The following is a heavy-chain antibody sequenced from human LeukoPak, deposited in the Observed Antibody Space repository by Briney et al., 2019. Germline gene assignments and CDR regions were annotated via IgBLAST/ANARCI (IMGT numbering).Heavy chain of an antibody. CDR2: INWSGSNT. J-gene: IGHJ6*03. CDR3: ARVPRSIAGVNYMDV. CDR1: GFTFDDYG. D-gene: IGHD2-21*01. V-gene: IGHV3-20*01. Sequence: GGSLRLSCAASGFTFDDYGMSWVRQAPGKGREGVSGINWSGSNTGYADSVKGRFTISRDNAKNSLYLQMNSLRAEDTASYHCARVPRSIAGVNYMDVWGKGTTVTVSS.